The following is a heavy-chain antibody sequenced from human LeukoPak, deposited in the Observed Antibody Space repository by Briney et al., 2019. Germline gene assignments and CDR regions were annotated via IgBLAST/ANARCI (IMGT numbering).Heavy chain of an antibody. D-gene: IGHD3-3*01. CDR3: AREYLRFLEWPDAFDI. J-gene: IGHJ3*02. CDR1: GGSFSGYY. V-gene: IGHV4-34*01. Sequence: SETLSLTCAVYGGSFSGYYWSWIRQPPGKGLEWIGEINHSGSTNYNPSLKSRVTISVDTSKNQFSLKLSSVTAADTAVYYCAREYLRFLEWPDAFDIWGQGTMATVSS. CDR2: INHSGST.